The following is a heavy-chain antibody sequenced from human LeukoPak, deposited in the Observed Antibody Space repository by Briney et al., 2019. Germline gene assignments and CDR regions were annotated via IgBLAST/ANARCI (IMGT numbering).Heavy chain of an antibody. CDR2: IYYSGST. Sequence: SETLSLTCTVSGGSINSYYWNWIRQPPGKGLEWIGEIYYSGSTKYNLSLKSRVTISVDTSKNQFSLKLSSVTAADTAMYYCARTRTRYYYDSSGYHQYHAFDIWGQGTMVTVSS. J-gene: IGHJ3*02. V-gene: IGHV4-59*01. CDR1: GGSINSYY. CDR3: ARTRTRYYYDSSGYHQYHAFDI. D-gene: IGHD3-22*01.